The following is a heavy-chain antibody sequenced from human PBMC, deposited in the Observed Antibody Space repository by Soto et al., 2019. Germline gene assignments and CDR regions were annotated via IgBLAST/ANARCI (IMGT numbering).Heavy chain of an antibody. CDR1: GYSISSSNW. J-gene: IGHJ4*02. CDR3: ARREYQGPIDY. Sequence: SETLSLTCAVSGYSISSSNWWGWIRQPPGKGLEWIGYIYYSGTTYYIPSPKSRVTMSVDTSKNQFSLKLTSVSSVDTAVYYCARREYQGPIDYWGQGTLVTVSS. D-gene: IGHD2-2*01. V-gene: IGHV4-28*01. CDR2: IYYSGTT.